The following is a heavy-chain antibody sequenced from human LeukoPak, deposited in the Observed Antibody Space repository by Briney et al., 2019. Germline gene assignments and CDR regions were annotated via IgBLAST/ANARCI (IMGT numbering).Heavy chain of an antibody. Sequence: GGSLRLSCAASGFAFDDYAMHWVRLAPGKGLEWVSGISGSGGSTYYADSVKGRFTISRDNAKNSLYLQMNSLRAEDTAVYYCAGEVGGGAFDIWGQGTMVTVSS. V-gene: IGHV3-23*01. J-gene: IGHJ3*02. CDR2: ISGSGGST. CDR3: AGEVGGGAFDI. CDR1: GFAFDDYA. D-gene: IGHD1-26*01.